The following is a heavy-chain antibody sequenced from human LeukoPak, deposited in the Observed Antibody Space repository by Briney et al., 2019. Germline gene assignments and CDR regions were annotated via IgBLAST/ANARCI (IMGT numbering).Heavy chain of an antibody. Sequence: PSETLSLTCTVSGGSISSGGYYWSWIRQPPGKGLEWIGYIYHSGSTYYNPSLKSRVTISVDRSKNQFSLKLSSVTAADTAVYYCARAGQSSSSSSADYWGQGTLVTVSS. D-gene: IGHD6-6*01. CDR2: IYHSGST. J-gene: IGHJ4*02. V-gene: IGHV4-30-2*01. CDR1: GGSISSGGYY. CDR3: ARAGQSSSSSSADY.